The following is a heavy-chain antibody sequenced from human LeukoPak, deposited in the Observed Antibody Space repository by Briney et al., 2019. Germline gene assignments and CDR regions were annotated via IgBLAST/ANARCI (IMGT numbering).Heavy chain of an antibody. CDR3: ARHGIAAAGNIDY. J-gene: IGHJ4*02. CDR2: VSYSGST. CDR1: GGSMSSYY. Sequence: PSETLSLTCSVSGGSMSSYYWSWIRQPPGKGLEWIGCVSYSGSTNYNPSLKSRVTISVDTSKNQFSLKVSSVTAADTAVYYCARHGIAAAGNIDYWGQGTLVKVSS. D-gene: IGHD6-13*01. V-gene: IGHV4-59*08.